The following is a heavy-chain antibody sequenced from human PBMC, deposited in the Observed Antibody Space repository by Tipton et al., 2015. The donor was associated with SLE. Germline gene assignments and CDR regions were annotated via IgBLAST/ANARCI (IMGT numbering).Heavy chain of an antibody. D-gene: IGHD3-10*01. CDR1: GGSISSYY. CDR3: ARDRTTMVRGVIGPYYYYYMDA. V-gene: IGHV4-59*01. Sequence: TLSLTCTVSGGSISSYYWSWIRQPPGEGLEWIGYIYYSGSTNYNPSLKSRVTISVDTSKNQFSLKLSSVTAADTAVYYCARDRTTMVRGVIGPYYYYYMDAWGKGTTVTVSS. CDR2: IYYSGST. J-gene: IGHJ6*03.